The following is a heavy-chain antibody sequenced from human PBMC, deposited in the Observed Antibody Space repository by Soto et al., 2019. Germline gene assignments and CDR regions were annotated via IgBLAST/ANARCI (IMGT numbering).Heavy chain of an antibody. CDR1: GGTFSSYS. V-gene: IGHV1-69*01. Sequence: QVQLVQSGAEVKKPGSSVKVSCKASGGTFSSYSINWVRQAPGQGLEWMGEIIPIFGTANYAQKFQGSVTITAEESTSTAYMGLSSLRSEDAAEYYCASDGGRDSGGGDYWGQGTLVTVSS. CDR2: IIPIFGTA. J-gene: IGHJ4*02. D-gene: IGHD1-26*01. CDR3: ASDGGRDSGGGDY.